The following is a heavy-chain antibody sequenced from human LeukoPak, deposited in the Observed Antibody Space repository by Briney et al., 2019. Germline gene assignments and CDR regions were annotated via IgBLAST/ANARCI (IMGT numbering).Heavy chain of an antibody. Sequence: PSETLSLTCAVYGGSFSGYYWSWIRQPPGKGLEWIGYIYYSGSTNYNPSLKSRVTISVDTSKNQFSLKLSSVTAADTAVYYCARGYSSGWQDYWGQGTLVTVSS. J-gene: IGHJ4*02. CDR3: ARGYSSGWQDY. CDR1: GGSFSGYY. CDR2: IYYSGST. D-gene: IGHD6-19*01. V-gene: IGHV4-59*01.